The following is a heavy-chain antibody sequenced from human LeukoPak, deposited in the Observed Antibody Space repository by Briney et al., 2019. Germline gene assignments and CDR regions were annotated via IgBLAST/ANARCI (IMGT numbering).Heavy chain of an antibody. CDR1: GYTFTGYY. Sequence: ASVTVSCKASGYTFTGYYMHWVRQAPGQGLEWMGWINPNSGGTNYAQRFQGRVTMTRDTSISTAYMELSRLRSDDTAVYYCASGIKSILVGAHDAFDIWGQGTMVTVSS. CDR3: ASGIKSILVGAHDAFDI. CDR2: INPNSGGT. D-gene: IGHD1-26*01. J-gene: IGHJ3*02. V-gene: IGHV1-2*02.